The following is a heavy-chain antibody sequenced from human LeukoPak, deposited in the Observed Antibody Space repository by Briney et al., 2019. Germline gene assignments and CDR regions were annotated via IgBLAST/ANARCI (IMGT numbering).Heavy chain of an antibody. J-gene: IGHJ4*02. CDR2: IYPGDSDT. CDR1: GYSFTSYW. Sequence: GESLKISCKGPGYSFTSYWIGWARQMPGKGLEWMGIIYPGDSDTRYSPSFQGQVTISADKSISTAYLQWSSLKASDTAMYYCARQKEYHYYDSSGYGYWGQGTLVTVSS. CDR3: ARQKEYHYYDSSGYGY. V-gene: IGHV5-51*01. D-gene: IGHD3-22*01.